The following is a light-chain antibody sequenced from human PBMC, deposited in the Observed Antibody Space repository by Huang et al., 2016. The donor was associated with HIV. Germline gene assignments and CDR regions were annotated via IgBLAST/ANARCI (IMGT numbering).Light chain of an antibody. CDR1: QNINTY. CDR2: SAS. J-gene: IGKJ5*01. V-gene: IGKV1-39*01. Sequence: DILLTQSPSSLSASVGDRVTITCRASQNINTYLNWYQQKPGNAPNLLIHSASTLQTGVPAMFSGSGSGTDFTLTVNSLQPEDSATYYCQQGYSALITFGQGTRL. CDR3: QQGYSALIT.